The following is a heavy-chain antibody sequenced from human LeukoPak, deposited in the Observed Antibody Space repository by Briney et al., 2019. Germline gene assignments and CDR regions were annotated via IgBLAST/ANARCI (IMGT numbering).Heavy chain of an antibody. J-gene: IGHJ4*02. CDR1: GFSVSGNY. V-gene: IGHV3-11*04. CDR3: AKVGRQEFDY. CDR2: IGGSGTTI. Sequence: GGSLRLSCAASGFSVSGNYMSWVRQAPGKGLEWISHIGGSGTTIYYADSVKGRFTISRDNAKNSLYLQMNSLRAEDTAVYYCAKVGRQEFDYWGQGTLVTVSS.